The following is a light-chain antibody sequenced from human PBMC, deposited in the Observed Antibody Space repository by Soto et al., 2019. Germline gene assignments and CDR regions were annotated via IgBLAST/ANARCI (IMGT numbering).Light chain of an antibody. CDR2: LGS. CDR3: MQGLRPMYT. V-gene: IGKV2-28*01. Sequence: IALTQSPLSLPVTPGEPASISCRSSQTLLHGNGYNYLDWYLQKPGQSPQLLIYLGSNRASWVPDRFSGSGSGTDFTLKISRVEAEDVGIFYCMQGLRPMYTFGQGTKLEIK. CDR1: QTLLHGNGYNY. J-gene: IGKJ2*01.